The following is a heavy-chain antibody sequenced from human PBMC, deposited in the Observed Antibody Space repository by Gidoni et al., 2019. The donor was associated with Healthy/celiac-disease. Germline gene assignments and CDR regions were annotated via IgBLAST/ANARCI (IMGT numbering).Heavy chain of an antibody. CDR3: ARPRRGYDARSAHAFDI. J-gene: IGHJ3*02. CDR2: INHSGST. D-gene: IGHD5-12*01. CDR1: GGSFSAYY. Sequence: QVPLQQWGAGLLKSSETLSLTCAVYGGSFSAYYWNWIRQRPGKGLEWIGEINHSGSTNYNPTLKRRVTISVDTSKNQFSLKLSSVTAADTAVYYCARPRRGYDARSAHAFDIWGQGTMVSVSS. V-gene: IGHV4-34*01.